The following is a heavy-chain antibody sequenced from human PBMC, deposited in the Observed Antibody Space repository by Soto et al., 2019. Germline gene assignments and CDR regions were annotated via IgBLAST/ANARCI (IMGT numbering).Heavy chain of an antibody. V-gene: IGHV1-8*01. J-gene: IGHJ6*02. Sequence: QVQLVQSGAEVKKPGASVKVSCKASGYTFTSYDINWVRQATGQGLEWMGWMSPNSGNTGFAQKFQGRVTMTRDTSISTAYMELSSLRSEDTAVYYCVRQWELSDYYYGMDVWGQGTTVTVSS. D-gene: IGHD1-26*01. CDR1: GYTFTSYD. CDR3: VRQWELSDYYYGMDV. CDR2: MSPNSGNT.